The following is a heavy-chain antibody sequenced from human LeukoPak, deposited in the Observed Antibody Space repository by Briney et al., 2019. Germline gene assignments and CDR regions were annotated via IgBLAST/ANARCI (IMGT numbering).Heavy chain of an antibody. CDR2: IIPIFGTA. D-gene: IGHD2-2*01. CDR3: ASQYCSSTSCSERGYSYGYRRYYYYYMDV. CDR1: GGTFSSYA. Sequence: SVKVSCKASGGTFSSYAISWVRQAPGQGLEWMGGIIPIFGTANYAQKFQGRVTITTDESTSTAYMELSSLRSEDTAVYYCASQYCSSTSCSERGYSYGYRRYYYYYMDVWGKGTTVTVSS. V-gene: IGHV1-69*05. J-gene: IGHJ6*03.